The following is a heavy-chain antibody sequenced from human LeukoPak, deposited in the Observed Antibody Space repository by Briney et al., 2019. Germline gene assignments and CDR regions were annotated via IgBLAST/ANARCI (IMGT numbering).Heavy chain of an antibody. J-gene: IGHJ5*02. V-gene: IGHV1-18*01. CDR1: GYTFTSYG. CDR2: TSAYNGNT. Sequence: ASVKVSCKASGYTFTSYGISWVRQAPGQGLEWMGWTSAYNGNTNYAQKLQGRVTMTTDTSTSTAYMELRSLRSDDTAVYYCARGPPYYYGSGELWDNWFDPWGQGTLVTVSS. D-gene: IGHD3-10*01. CDR3: ARGPPYYYGSGELWDNWFDP.